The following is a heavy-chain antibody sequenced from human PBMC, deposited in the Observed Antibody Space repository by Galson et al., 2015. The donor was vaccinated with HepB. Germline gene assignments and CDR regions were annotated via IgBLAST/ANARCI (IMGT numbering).Heavy chain of an antibody. D-gene: IGHD1-7*01. CDR3: ARENWNYGKSVSDY. CDR1: GYTFTGYY. Sequence: SVKVSCKASGYTFTGYYMHWVRQAPGQGLEWMGRINPNSGGTNYAQKFQGRVTMTRDTSISTAYMELSRLRSDDTAVYYCARENWNYGKSVSDYWGQGTLVTVSS. J-gene: IGHJ4*02. V-gene: IGHV1-2*06. CDR2: INPNSGGT.